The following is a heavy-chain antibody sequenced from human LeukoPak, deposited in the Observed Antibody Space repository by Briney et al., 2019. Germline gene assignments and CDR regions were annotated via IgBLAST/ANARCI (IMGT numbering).Heavy chain of an antibody. CDR2: IYYSGST. J-gene: IGHJ4*02. CDR1: GGSISSSSYY. D-gene: IGHD3-22*01. V-gene: IGHV4-39*01. CDR3: ARRSSSFYYYDSSGYSDY. Sequence: SETLSLTCTVSGGSISSSSYYWGWIRQPPGKGLEWIGSIYYSGSTYYNPSLKSRVTISVDTSKNQFSLKLSSVTAADTAVYYCARRSSSFYYYDSSGYSDYWGQGTLVTVSS.